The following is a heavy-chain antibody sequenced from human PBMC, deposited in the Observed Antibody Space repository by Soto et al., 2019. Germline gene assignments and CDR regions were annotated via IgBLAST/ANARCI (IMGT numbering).Heavy chain of an antibody. V-gene: IGHV4-34*01. CDR3: ARCGKDLLWFGELLDVFDY. Sequence: SETLSLTCAVYGGSFSGYYWSWIRQPPGKGLEWIGEINHSGSTNYNPSLKSRVTKSVDTSKKQFSLKLSTVTAADTAVFYCARCGKDLLWFGELLDVFDYWGQGTLVTVSS. D-gene: IGHD3-10*01. CDR1: GGSFSGYY. CDR2: INHSGST. J-gene: IGHJ4*02.